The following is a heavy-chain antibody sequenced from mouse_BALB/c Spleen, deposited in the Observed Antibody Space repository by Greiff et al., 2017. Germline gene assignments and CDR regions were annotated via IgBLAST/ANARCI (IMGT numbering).Heavy chain of an antibody. CDR1: GYTFTSYW. D-gene: IGHD2-4*01. J-gene: IGHJ3*01. Sequence: VQLQQPGAELVRPGASVKLSCKASGYTFTSYWINWVKQRPGQGLEWIGNIYPSDSYTNYNQKFKDKATLTVDKSSSTAYMQLSSPTSEDSAVYYCTRSYYDYDAFAYWGQGTLVTVSA. V-gene: IGHV1-69*02. CDR3: TRSYYDYDAFAY. CDR2: IYPSDSYT.